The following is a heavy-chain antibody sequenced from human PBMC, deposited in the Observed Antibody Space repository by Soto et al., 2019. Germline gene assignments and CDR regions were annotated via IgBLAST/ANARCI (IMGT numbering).Heavy chain of an antibody. V-gene: IGHV1-46*01. Sequence: QVQLVQSGAEVKKPGASVKVSCKASGYTFTSYYMHWVRQAPGQGLEWMGIINPSGGSTSYAQKFQGRVTMTRDTYTSTVYMELSSLRSEDTAVYYCARTPKKSITGTTPDYGMDVWGQGTTVTVSS. D-gene: IGHD1-7*01. CDR2: INPSGGST. CDR3: ARTPKKSITGTTPDYGMDV. J-gene: IGHJ6*02. CDR1: GYTFTSYY.